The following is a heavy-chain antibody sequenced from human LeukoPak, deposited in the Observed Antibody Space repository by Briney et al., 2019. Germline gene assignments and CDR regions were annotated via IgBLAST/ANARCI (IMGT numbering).Heavy chain of an antibody. D-gene: IGHD2-2*01. V-gene: IGHV1-69*06. J-gene: IGHJ4*02. CDR2: IMPMFGKA. CDR1: GGTFSSYD. Sequence: SVKVSCKASGGTFSSYDISWVRQAPGQGLECMGGIMPMFGKANYAQKFQGRVTTTADKATSTAYMELSSLRSEDTAVYYCAGGRTDIVVVPATLRNYYFDYWGQGTLVTVSS. CDR3: AGGRTDIVVVPATLRNYYFDY.